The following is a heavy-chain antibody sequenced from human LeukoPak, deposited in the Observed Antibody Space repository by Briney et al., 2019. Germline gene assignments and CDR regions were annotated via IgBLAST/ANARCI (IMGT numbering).Heavy chain of an antibody. CDR2: IKQDGSEK. V-gene: IGHV3-7*01. CDR3: ANGDGFDY. Sequence: QPGGSLRLSCATSGFTFSNFWMSWVRQAPGKGLEWVANIKQDGSEKYYVDSVKGRLTISRDNAKNSLYLQMNSLRAEDTAVYYCANGDGFDYWGQGTLVTVSS. CDR1: GFTFSNFW. D-gene: IGHD5-24*01. J-gene: IGHJ4*02.